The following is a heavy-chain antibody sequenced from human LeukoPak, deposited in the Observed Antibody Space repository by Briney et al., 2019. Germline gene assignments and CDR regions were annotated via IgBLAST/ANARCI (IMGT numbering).Heavy chain of an antibody. CDR3: ARNNVVAATYYYYGMDV. J-gene: IGHJ6*02. CDR1: GFTFDDYA. D-gene: IGHD2-15*01. V-gene: IGHV3-9*01. CDR2: ISWNSGSI. Sequence: GGSLRLSCAASGFTFDDYAMHWVRQAPGKGLEWVSGISWNSGSIGYADSVKGRFTISRDNSKNTLYLQMNSLRAEDTAVYYCARNNVVAATYYYYGMDVWGQGTTVTVSS.